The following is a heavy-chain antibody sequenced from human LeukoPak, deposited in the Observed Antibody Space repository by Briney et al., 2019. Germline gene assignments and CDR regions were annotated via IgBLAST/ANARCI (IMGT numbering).Heavy chain of an antibody. D-gene: IGHD6-13*01. CDR1: GFTFCTYA. Sequence: GGSLRLSCAASGFTFCTYAMSWVRQAADKGLEWVSSISGNSGTTSYADSVRGRFTISRDNSKNTLFLQMNSLTAEDTAVYYCAKDGRSAVSPYYFDYWGQGTLVPVSS. J-gene: IGHJ4*02. CDR3: AKDGRSAVSPYYFDY. V-gene: IGHV3-23*01. CDR2: ISGNSGTT.